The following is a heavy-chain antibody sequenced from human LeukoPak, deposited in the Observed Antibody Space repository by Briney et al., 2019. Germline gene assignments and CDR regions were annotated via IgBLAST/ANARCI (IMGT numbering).Heavy chain of an antibody. D-gene: IGHD4-23*01. J-gene: IGHJ4*02. V-gene: IGHV1-69*13. Sequence: ASVKVSCKTSGGAFSSYDISWLRQAPGQGLEWMGGITPIFGTANYAQKFQGRVTITAVESMSTAYTELSSLRSEDTAVYYCARGWLAETTVVTPYNYWGQGTLVTVSS. CDR2: ITPIFGTA. CDR3: ARGWLAETTVVTPYNY. CDR1: GGAFSSYD.